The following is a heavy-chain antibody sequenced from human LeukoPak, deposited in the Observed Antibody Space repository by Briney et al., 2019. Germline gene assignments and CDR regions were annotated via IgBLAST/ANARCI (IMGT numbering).Heavy chain of an antibody. CDR2: IRYDGSNK. CDR1: GFTFSSYG. CDR3: ATQLRAVADY. J-gene: IGHJ4*02. D-gene: IGHD6-19*01. V-gene: IGHV3-30*02. Sequence: PGGSLRLSCAASGFTFSSYGMHWVRQAPGKGLEWVAFIRYDGSNKYYADSVKGRFTISRDNSKNTLYLQMNSLRAEDTAVYYCATQLRAVADYWGQGTLVTVSS.